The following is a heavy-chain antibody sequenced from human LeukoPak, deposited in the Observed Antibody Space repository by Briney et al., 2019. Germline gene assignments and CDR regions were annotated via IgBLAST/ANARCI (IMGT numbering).Heavy chain of an antibody. Sequence: SETLSLTCTVSGVSISSYYWSWIRQPAGKGLEWIGRIYTSGSTNYNPSLKSRVTMSVDTSKNQFSLKLSSVTAADTAVYYCARSSYSSSSSRTYNCFDPWGQGTLVTVSS. CDR1: GVSISSYY. CDR3: ARSSYSSSSSRTYNCFDP. CDR2: IYTSGST. V-gene: IGHV4-4*07. D-gene: IGHD6-6*01. J-gene: IGHJ5*02.